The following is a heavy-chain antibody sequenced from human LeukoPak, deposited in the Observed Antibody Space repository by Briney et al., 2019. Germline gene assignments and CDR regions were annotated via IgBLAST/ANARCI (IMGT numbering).Heavy chain of an antibody. CDR1: GGSFSSYY. D-gene: IGHD2-15*01. Sequence: SETLSLTCTVSGGSFSSYYWSWIRQPPGKGLDWIGYIYYSGNTNYNPSLKSQVTISVDTSKNQFSLKLSSVTAADTAVYYCAGGRSRRYYYMDVWGKGTTVTVSS. CDR2: IYYSGNT. V-gene: IGHV4-59*08. J-gene: IGHJ6*03. CDR3: AGGRSRRYYYMDV.